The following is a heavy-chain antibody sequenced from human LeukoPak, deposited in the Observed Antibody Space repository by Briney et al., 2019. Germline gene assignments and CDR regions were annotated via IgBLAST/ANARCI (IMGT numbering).Heavy chain of an antibody. CDR3: ARSHYDFWSGHPFDY. Sequence: PSETLSLTCTVSGGSISSYYWSWIRQPPGKGLEWIGYTYYSGSTNYNPSLKSRVTISVDTSKNQFSLKLSSVTAADTAVYYCARSHYDFWSGHPFDYWGQGTLVTVSS. CDR2: TYYSGST. D-gene: IGHD3-3*01. J-gene: IGHJ4*02. V-gene: IGHV4-59*01. CDR1: GGSISSYY.